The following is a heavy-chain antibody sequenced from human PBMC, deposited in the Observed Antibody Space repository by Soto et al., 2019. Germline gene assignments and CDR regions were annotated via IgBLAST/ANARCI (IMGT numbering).Heavy chain of an antibody. V-gene: IGHV5-51*01. J-gene: IGHJ6*02. CDR2: IYPGDSDT. CDR1: GYTFTNYW. Sequence: GESLKISCKGSGYTFTNYWIGWVRQMPGKGLEWMGIIYPGDSDTKYNPSFQGQVTISADKSITTTYLRWTSLEASDTAIYYCAASIFYYGMDVWGQGTKVTVSS. CDR3: AASIFYYGMDV.